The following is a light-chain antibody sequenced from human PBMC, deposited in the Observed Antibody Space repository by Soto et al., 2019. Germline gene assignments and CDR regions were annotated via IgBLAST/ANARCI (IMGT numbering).Light chain of an antibody. J-gene: IGLJ1*01. CDR3: QVWDSSSDHYV. CDR1: NIGSKS. Sequence: SYELTQPPSVSVAPGQTARITCGGNNIGSKSVHWYQQKPGQAPMLVVYDDSDRPSGLPERFSGSNSGNTATLTISRVEAGDEADYYCQVWDSSSDHYVFGTGTKVTVL. V-gene: IGLV3-21*02. CDR2: DDS.